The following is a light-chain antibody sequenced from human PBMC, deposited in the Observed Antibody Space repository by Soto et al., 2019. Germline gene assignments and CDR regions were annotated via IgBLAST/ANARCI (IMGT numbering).Light chain of an antibody. CDR2: GAS. CDR1: QSVSSN. CDR3: QQGPT. J-gene: IGKJ1*01. V-gene: IGKV3-15*01. Sequence: EIVMTQSPATLSVSPGERATLSCRASQSVSSNLAWYQQKPGQAPRLLIYGASTRATGIPARFSGSGSGTEFTLTISSPQSEDFAVYYCQQGPTFGQGTKVEIK.